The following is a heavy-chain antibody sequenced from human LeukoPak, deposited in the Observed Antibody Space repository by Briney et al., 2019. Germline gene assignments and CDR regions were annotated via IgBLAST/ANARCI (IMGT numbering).Heavy chain of an antibody. V-gene: IGHV1-2*02. CDR3: ARVGAVAVLPPGY. CDR1: GYTFPSYA. CDR2: INPNSGGT. D-gene: IGHD6-19*01. Sequence: ASVKVSCKASGYTFPSYAMNWVRQAPGQGLEWMGWINPNSGGTNYAQKFQGRVTMTRDTSISTAYMELSRLRSDDTAVYYCARVGAVAVLPPGYWGQGTLVTVSS. J-gene: IGHJ4*02.